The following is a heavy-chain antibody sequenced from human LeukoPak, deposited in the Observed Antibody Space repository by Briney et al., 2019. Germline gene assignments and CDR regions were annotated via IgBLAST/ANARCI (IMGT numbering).Heavy chain of an antibody. Sequence: PGRSLRLSCAASGFTFSSYAMHWVRQAPGKGLEWVAVISYDGSNKYYADSVKGRFTISRDNSKNTLYLQMNSLREEDTAVYYCAKDTWGILPEDGGQGTLVTVSS. CDR1: GFTFSSYA. CDR2: ISYDGSNK. V-gene: IGHV3-30-3*01. D-gene: IGHD3-16*01. J-gene: IGHJ4*02. CDR3: AKDTWGILPED.